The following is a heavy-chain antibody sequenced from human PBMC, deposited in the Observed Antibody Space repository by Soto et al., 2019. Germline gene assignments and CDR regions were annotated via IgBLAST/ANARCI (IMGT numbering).Heavy chain of an antibody. V-gene: IGHV3-53*01. Sequence: EVQLVESGGGLIQPGGSLRLSCAVSGFTVSNNYMSWVRQAPGKGLEGVSVIYSGGYTAYGDSVKGRFTISRDNSKNTPFLKMKTLGAAAPAVFYWGAPPGGGGYWGQGTLVTVSS. J-gene: IGHJ4*02. CDR1: GFTVSNNY. CDR2: IYSGGYT. D-gene: IGHD3-10*01. CDR3: GAPPGGGGY.